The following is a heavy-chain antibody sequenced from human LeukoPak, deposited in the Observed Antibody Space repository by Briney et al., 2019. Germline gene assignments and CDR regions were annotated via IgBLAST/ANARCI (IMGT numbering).Heavy chain of an antibody. CDR2: INHSGST. V-gene: IGHV4-34*01. Sequence: SETLSLTCAVYGGSFSGYYWSWIRQPPGKGLEWMGEINHSGSTNYNPSLKSRVTISVDTSKNQFSLKLSSVTAADTAVYYCARGALHYDILTGTRIASGYYYYGMDVWGKGTTVTVSS. J-gene: IGHJ6*04. D-gene: IGHD3-9*01. CDR3: ARGALHYDILTGTRIASGYYYYGMDV. CDR1: GGSFSGYY.